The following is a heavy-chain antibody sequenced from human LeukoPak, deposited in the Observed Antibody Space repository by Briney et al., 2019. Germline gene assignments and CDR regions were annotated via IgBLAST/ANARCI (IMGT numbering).Heavy chain of an antibody. D-gene: IGHD3-22*01. CDR2: IYHSGST. J-gene: IGHJ4*02. CDR1: GYSISSGYY. V-gene: IGHV4-38-2*02. CDR3: ASTRAYYYDSSGYYYYFDY. Sequence: KTSETLSLTCTVSGYSISSGYYWGWIRQPPGKGLEWIGSIYHSGSTYYNPSLKSRVTISVDTSKNQFSLKLSSVTAADTAVYYCASTRAYYYDSSGYYYYFDYWGQGTLVTVSS.